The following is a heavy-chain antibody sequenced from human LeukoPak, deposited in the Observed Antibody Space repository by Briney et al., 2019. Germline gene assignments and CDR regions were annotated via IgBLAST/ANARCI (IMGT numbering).Heavy chain of an antibody. CDR3: ARDRLAAAGTSPALL. D-gene: IGHD6-13*01. Sequence: PSETLSLTCTVSGAPISSTSHYWGWIRQPPGKGLEWVGSIYYTGSPYQNPSLKSRVTITVDTSKNQFSLKLSSVTAADTAVYYCARDRLAAAGTSPALLWGQGTLVTVSS. V-gene: IGHV4-39*07. CDR2: IYYTGSP. J-gene: IGHJ4*02. CDR1: GAPISSTSHY.